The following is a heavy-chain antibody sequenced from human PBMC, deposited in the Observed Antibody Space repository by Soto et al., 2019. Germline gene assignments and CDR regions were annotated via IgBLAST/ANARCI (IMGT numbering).Heavy chain of an antibody. CDR2: FSGSGDRT. D-gene: IGHD2-15*01. Sequence: EVQLQESGGGLVQPGGSLRLSCAASGITIRNYPMSWVRQAPGKGLDCGSGFSGSGDRTYYADSAKGRITISQAFSKNSLSLQLDSLRVEDTAVYFCVIDAGGNPSTEPHWGQGTLVTVSS. J-gene: IGHJ4*02. CDR3: VIDAGGNPSTEPH. CDR1: GITIRNYP. V-gene: IGHV3-23*01.